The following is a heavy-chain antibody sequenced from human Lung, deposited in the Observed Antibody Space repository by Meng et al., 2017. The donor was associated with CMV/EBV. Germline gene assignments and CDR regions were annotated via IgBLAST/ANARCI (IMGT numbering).Heavy chain of an antibody. Sequence: GEXXRISCAASGFTFSSFWMAWVRQAPGKGLEWVGNIKQDESEIQYVGSVKGRFTITRDNAKNTLYLQMNSLRADDTAVYYCARENYRQYYYYGMDVGGQGTTVTVSS. CDR1: GFTFSSFW. V-gene: IGHV3-7*01. J-gene: IGHJ6*02. D-gene: IGHD1-7*01. CDR2: IKQDESEI. CDR3: ARENYRQYYYYGMDV.